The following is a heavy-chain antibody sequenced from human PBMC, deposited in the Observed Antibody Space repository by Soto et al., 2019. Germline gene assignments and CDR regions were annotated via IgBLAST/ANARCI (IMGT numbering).Heavy chain of an antibody. CDR3: ARDARDGYNNFDY. V-gene: IGHV4-30-2*01. J-gene: IGHJ4*02. Sequence: SETLSLTCAVSGDSISSGAYSWSWIRQPPGKGLEWIGYIYHSGSTYYNPSLKSRVTISVDRSKSQFSLKLSSVTAADTAVYYCARDARDGYNNFDYWGQGTLVTVSS. D-gene: IGHD5-12*01. CDR1: GDSISSGAYS. CDR2: IYHSGST.